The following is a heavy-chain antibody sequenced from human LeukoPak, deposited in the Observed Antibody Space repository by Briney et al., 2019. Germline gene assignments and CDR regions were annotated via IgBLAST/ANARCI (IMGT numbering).Heavy chain of an antibody. D-gene: IGHD2-15*01. V-gene: IGHV1-18*01. Sequence: ASVKVSCKVSGYTLTQLSMHWVRQAPGQGREGLGWISAYNGNTNYAQKFQGRVTMTTDTSTSTAYMELRSLRSDDTAVYYCARDCSGAVCSFDYWGQGTLVTVSS. CDR2: ISAYNGNT. J-gene: IGHJ4*02. CDR1: GYTLTQLS. CDR3: ARDCSGAVCSFDY.